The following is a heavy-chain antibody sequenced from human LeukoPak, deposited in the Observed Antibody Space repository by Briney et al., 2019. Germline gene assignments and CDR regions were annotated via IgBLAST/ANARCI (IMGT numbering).Heavy chain of an antibody. J-gene: IGHJ4*02. CDR2: ISAYNGNT. V-gene: IGHV1-18*01. CDR3: ARAHSGDY. CDR1: GYTFTLYG. Sequence: GASVTLSYKASGYTFTLYGIRWVRQAPGQELEGMGWISAYNGNTNYAQKLQGRVTMTTDTSTSTAYMELRSLRPDDPAVYHRARAHSGDYWGQGTLVTVSS.